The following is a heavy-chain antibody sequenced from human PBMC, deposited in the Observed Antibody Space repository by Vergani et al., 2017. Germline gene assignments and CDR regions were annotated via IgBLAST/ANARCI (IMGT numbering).Heavy chain of an antibody. CDR3: ARVARPTTVMGWFDP. CDR2: ISYDGRNK. V-gene: IGHV3-30*04. J-gene: IGHJ5*02. D-gene: IGHD4-11*01. CDR1: GFTFSSYA. Sequence: QVQLVESGGGVVQPGRSLRLSCAASGFTFSSYAMHWVRQAPGKGLEWVAVISYDGRNKYYADSVKGRFTISRDNSKKTLYLQMNSLRAEDAAVYYCARVARPTTVMGWFDPWGQGTLVTVSS.